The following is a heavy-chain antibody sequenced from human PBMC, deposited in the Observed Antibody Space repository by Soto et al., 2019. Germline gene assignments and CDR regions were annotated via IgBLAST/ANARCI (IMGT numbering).Heavy chain of an antibody. CDR3: ARDAINYYDSSGYYYDY. J-gene: IGHJ4*02. Sequence: EVQLVESGGGLIQPGGSLRLSCAASGFTVSSNYMSWVRQAPGKGLEWVSVIYSGGSTYYADSVKGRFTISRDNSKNTLYLQMNSLRAEDTAVYYCARDAINYYDSSGYYYDYWGQGTLVTVSS. CDR2: IYSGGST. CDR1: GFTVSSNY. D-gene: IGHD3-22*01. V-gene: IGHV3-53*01.